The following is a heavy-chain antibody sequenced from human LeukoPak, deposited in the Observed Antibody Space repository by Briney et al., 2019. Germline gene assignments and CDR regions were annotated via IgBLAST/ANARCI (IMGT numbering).Heavy chain of an antibody. Sequence: ASVKVSCKASGYTFTGYYMHWVRHAPGQGLEWMGWINPNSGGTNYAQKFHGRVTMTRDTSISTAYMELSRLRSDDTAVYYCARSRRPVVYMDVWGKGTTVTVSS. D-gene: IGHD3-22*01. J-gene: IGHJ6*03. V-gene: IGHV1-2*02. CDR1: GYTFTGYY. CDR3: ARSRRPVVYMDV. CDR2: INPNSGGT.